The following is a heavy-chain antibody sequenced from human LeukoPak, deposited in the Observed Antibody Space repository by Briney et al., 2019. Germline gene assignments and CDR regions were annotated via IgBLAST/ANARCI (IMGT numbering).Heavy chain of an antibody. CDR1: GYSFTSYW. CDR3: ATLIVGATRLPQYYFDY. J-gene: IGHJ4*02. CDR2: IYPGDSDT. Sequence: GESLKISCKGSGYSFTSYWIGWVRQMPGKGLEWMGIIYPGDSDTRYSPSFQGQVTISADKSISTAYLQWSSLKASDTAVYYCATLIVGATRLPQYYFDYWGQGTLVTVSS. D-gene: IGHD1-26*01. V-gene: IGHV5-51*01.